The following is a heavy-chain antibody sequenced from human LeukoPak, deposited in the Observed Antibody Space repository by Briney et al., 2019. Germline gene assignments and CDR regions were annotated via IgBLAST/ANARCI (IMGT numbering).Heavy chain of an antibody. V-gene: IGHV2-70*04. CDR2: IDWDDDK. D-gene: IGHD3-10*01. J-gene: IGHJ4*02. CDR1: GFSLSTSGMR. Sequence: SGPTLVNPTQTLTLTCTFSGFSLSTSGMRVSWIRQPPGKALEWLARIDWDDDKFYSTSLKTRLTISKDTSKNQVVLTMTNMDPVDTATYCCARISPCGSGTWSDYWGQGTLVTVSS. CDR3: ARISPCGSGTWSDY.